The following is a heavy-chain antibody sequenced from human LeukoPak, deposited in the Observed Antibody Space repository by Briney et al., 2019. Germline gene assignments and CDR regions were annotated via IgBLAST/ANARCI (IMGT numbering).Heavy chain of an antibody. CDR3: AKDPQYYYDSSGYGY. J-gene: IGHJ4*02. V-gene: IGHV3-23*01. CDR1: GFTFSSYG. Sequence: GGTLRLSCTASGFTFSSYGMSWVHQAPGKGLEWFSAISGSGGSTYYADSVKGRFTISRDNSKNTLYLQMNSLRAEDTAVYYCAKDPQYYYDSSGYGYWGQGTLVTVSS. CDR2: ISGSGGST. D-gene: IGHD3-22*01.